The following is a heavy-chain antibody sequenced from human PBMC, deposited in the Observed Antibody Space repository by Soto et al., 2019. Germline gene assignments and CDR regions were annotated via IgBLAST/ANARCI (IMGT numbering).Heavy chain of an antibody. CDR2: FSGDGGST. D-gene: IGHD3-22*01. J-gene: IGHJ4*02. CDR1: GFTFDDYA. V-gene: IGHV3-43*02. CDR3: VKDRAHYYDSSGYHDY. Sequence: GGSLRLSCAASGFTFDDYAMHWVRQAPGKGLEWVSLFSGDGGSTYYADSVKGRFTISRDNSKNSLYLQMNSLRTEDTALYYCVKDRAHYYDSSGYHDYWGQGTLVTVSS.